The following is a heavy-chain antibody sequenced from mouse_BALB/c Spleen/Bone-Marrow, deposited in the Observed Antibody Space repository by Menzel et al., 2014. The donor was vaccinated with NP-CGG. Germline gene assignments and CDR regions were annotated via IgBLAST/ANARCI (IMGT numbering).Heavy chain of an antibody. V-gene: IGHV5-4*02. CDR3: AREVSMDY. CDR2: ISDGGSYT. Sequence: DVMLVESGGGLVKPGGSLKLSCAASGFTFSDYYMYWVRQTPEKRLEWVATISDGGSYTYYPDSVKGRFTISRDNAKNNLFLQLSSPKSEDTAMYYCAREVSMDYWGQGTSVTVSS. J-gene: IGHJ4*01. CDR1: GFTFSDYY.